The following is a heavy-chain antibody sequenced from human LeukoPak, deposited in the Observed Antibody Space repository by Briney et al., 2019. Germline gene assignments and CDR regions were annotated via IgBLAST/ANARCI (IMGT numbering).Heavy chain of an antibody. CDR3: ASSSGWYAWDY. V-gene: IGHV4-30-2*01. CDR1: GGSISSGGYS. J-gene: IGHJ4*02. CDR2: IYHSGST. Sequence: TSQTLSLTCAVSGGSISSGGYSWSWIRQPPGKGLEWIGYIYHSGSTYYNPSLKSRVTISVDRSKNQFSLKLSSVTAADTAVYYCASSSGWYAWDYWGQGTLVTVSS. D-gene: IGHD6-19*01.